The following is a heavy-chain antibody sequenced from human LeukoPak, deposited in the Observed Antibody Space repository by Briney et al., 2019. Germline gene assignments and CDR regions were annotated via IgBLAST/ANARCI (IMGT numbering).Heavy chain of an antibody. J-gene: IGHJ5*02. CDR1: GFTFSSYA. D-gene: IGHD3-22*01. V-gene: IGHV3-23*01. Sequence: GGSLRLSCAASGFTFSSYAMSWVRQAPGKGLEWVSAISGSGGSTYYADSVKGRFTISRDNSKNTLYLQMNSLRAEDTAVYYCAKDIYGSSGYSNWFDPWGQGTLVTVSS. CDR2: ISGSGGST. CDR3: AKDIYGSSGYSNWFDP.